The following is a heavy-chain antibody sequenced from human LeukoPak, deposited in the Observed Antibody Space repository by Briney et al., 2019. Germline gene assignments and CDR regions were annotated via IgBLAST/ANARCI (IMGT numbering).Heavy chain of an antibody. CDR2: TTNKANSYTT. Sequence: PGGSLRLSCAASGFTFNSYSMNWVRQAPGKGLEWVGRTTNKANSYTTYYAASVKGSFTISRDDSKNSLYLQMNSLKTEDTAVYYCTSVSAGGIEYWGQGTLVTVSS. D-gene: IGHD2-15*01. J-gene: IGHJ4*02. CDR3: TSVSAGGIEY. V-gene: IGHV3-72*01. CDR1: GFTFNSYS.